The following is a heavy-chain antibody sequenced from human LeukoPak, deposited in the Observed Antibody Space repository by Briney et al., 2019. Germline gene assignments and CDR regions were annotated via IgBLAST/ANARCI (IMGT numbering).Heavy chain of an antibody. CDR1: GASISSGSNY. V-gene: IGHV4-39*07. D-gene: IGHD6-13*01. CDR3: ARCLGFLIGSSWYPDAFDI. J-gene: IGHJ3*02. Sequence: PSETLSLTCSVSGASISSGSNYWGWIRQPPGKTLEWIGSIYSSGSTYYNPSLKSRVIIIIDAPKNHFSLTLSSVTAADTAVYYCARCLGFLIGSSWYPDAFDIWGQGTMVTVSS. CDR2: IYSSGST.